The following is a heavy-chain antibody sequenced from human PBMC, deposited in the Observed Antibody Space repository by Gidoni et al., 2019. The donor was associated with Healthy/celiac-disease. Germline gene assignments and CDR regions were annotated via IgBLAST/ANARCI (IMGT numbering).Heavy chain of an antibody. Sequence: QLQLQESGPGLVKPSETLSLTCTVSGGSISSRSYYWGWIRQPPGKGLEWNGSIYYSGSTYYNPSLKSRVTISVDTSKNQFSLKLSSVTAADTAVYYCARQRVVIKYYYYYGMDVWGQGTTVTVSS. CDR3: ARQRVVIKYYYYYGMDV. J-gene: IGHJ6*02. D-gene: IGHD3-3*01. V-gene: IGHV4-39*01. CDR2: IYYSGST. CDR1: GGSISSRSYY.